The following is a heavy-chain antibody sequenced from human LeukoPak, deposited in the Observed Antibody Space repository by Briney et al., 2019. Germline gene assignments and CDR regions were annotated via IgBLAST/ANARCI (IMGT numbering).Heavy chain of an antibody. CDR1: GGSISSYY. D-gene: IGHD2-15*01. J-gene: IGHJ5*02. CDR3: ARSYCSGGSCYSGWFDP. CDR2: IYYSGST. Sequence: SETLPLTCTVSGGSISSYYWSWIRQPPGKGLEWIGYIYYSGSTNYNPSLKSRVTISVDTPKNQFSLKLSSVTAADTAVYYCARSYCSGGSCYSGWFDPWGQGTLVTVSS. V-gene: IGHV4-59*08.